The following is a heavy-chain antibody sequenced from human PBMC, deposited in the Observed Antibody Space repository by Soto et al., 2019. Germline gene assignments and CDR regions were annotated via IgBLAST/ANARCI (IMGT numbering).Heavy chain of an antibody. CDR3: ARTTGSRSLDV. Sequence: QVQLQESGPGLVKPSETLSLTATVSGAFINNTGFYWSWIRQPPGKGLEWIGYIYSSGSTTYNSSLKSRVTISLATSKNQVSLNLTSVTAADTAMYYCARTTGSRSLDVWGHGTMVSVSS. CDR1: GAFINNTGFY. D-gene: IGHD3-9*01. J-gene: IGHJ3*01. V-gene: IGHV4-61*08. CDR2: IYSSGST.